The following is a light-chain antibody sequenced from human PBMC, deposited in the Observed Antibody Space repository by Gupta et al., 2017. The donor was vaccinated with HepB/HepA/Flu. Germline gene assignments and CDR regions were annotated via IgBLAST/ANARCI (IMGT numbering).Light chain of an antibody. J-gene: IGKJ1*01. CDR3: QQRSNWPWT. CDR2: DAS. V-gene: IGKV3-11*01. CDR1: QNLRTY. Sequence: EIVLTQSPATLSLSPGERATLSCRASQNLRTYLAWHQQKPGQAPRLIIYDASKRATGIPARFSGSGSGTDFTLTISSLEAEDVAVYYCQQRSNWPWTFGQGTKVEIK.